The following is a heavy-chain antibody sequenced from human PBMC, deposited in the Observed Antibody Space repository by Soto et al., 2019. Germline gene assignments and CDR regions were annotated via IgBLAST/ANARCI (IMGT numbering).Heavy chain of an antibody. CDR3: ARDRVVRGAYDAFDI. Sequence: GGSLRLSCAACGFTFSSYAMHWVRQAQGKGLEWVAVISYDGSNKYYADSVKGRFTISRDNAKNSLYLQMNSLRAEDTAVYYCARDRVVRGAYDAFDIWGQGTMVTVSS. D-gene: IGHD3-10*01. CDR1: GFTFSSYA. CDR2: ISYDGSNK. J-gene: IGHJ3*02. V-gene: IGHV3-30-3*01.